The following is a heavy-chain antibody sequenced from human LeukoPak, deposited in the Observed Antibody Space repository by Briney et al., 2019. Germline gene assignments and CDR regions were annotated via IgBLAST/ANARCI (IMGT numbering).Heavy chain of an antibody. D-gene: IGHD6-19*01. CDR3: ARLASSGWSHCDY. Sequence: SETLSLTCSVSGGSISSSSYYWGWIRQPPGKGLEWIGSMYNIGSTNYNPSLKSRVTISVDTSKNQFSLKMNSVTAADTAVYYCARLASSGWSHCDYWGQGTLVTVSS. V-gene: IGHV4-39*07. CDR2: MYNIGST. CDR1: GGSISSSSYY. J-gene: IGHJ4*02.